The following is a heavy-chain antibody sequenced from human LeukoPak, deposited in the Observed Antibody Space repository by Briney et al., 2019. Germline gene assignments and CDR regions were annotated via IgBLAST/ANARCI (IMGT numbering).Heavy chain of an antibody. Sequence: SQTLSLTCAVSGGSISSGGYSWSWIRQPPGKGLEWIGYIYHSGSTYYNPSLKSRVTISVDRSKNQFSLKLSSVTAADPAVYYCARGDGYNRLYYYGMDVWGQGTTVTVSS. CDR2: IYHSGST. CDR3: ARGDGYNRLYYYGMDV. D-gene: IGHD5-24*01. V-gene: IGHV4-30-2*01. J-gene: IGHJ6*02. CDR1: GGSISSGGYS.